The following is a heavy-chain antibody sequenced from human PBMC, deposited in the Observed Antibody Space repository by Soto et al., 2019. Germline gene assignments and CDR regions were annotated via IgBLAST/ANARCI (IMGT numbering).Heavy chain of an antibody. D-gene: IGHD5-18*01. J-gene: IGHJ2*01. V-gene: IGHV3-33*01. CDR1: GFTFSSYG. CDR3: ARGGSRGYSYGSNWYFDL. CDR2: IWYDGSNK. Sequence: SLRLSCAASGFTFSSYGMHWVRQAPGKGLEWVAVIWYDGSNKYYADSVKGRFTISRDNSKNTLYLQMNSLRAEDTAVYYCARGGSRGYSYGSNWYFDLWGRGTLVTVSS.